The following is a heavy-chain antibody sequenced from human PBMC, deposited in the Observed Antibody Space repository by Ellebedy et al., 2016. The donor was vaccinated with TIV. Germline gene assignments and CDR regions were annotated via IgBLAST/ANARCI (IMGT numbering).Heavy chain of an antibody. V-gene: IGHV3-30*19. J-gene: IGHJ4*02. Sequence: GGSLRLXXATSGFSFHTFGMHWVRQAPGKGLEWLAVISHDASKQYYSDSVKGRFTISRDNAKNVSFLQMHTLRVEDTAVYYCAKKAQWLGFDYWGQGTLVTVSS. CDR2: ISHDASKQ. D-gene: IGHD6-19*01. CDR3: AKKAQWLGFDY. CDR1: GFSFHTFG.